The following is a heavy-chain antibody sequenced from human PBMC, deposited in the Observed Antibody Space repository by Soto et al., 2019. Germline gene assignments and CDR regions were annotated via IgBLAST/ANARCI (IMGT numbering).Heavy chain of an antibody. D-gene: IGHD3-22*01. CDR1: GGSFSGYY. Sequence: SETLSLTCAVYGGSFSGYYWSWIRQPPGKGLEWIGEINHSGSTNSNPSLKSRVAMSVDTSKNQFSLKLSSVTAADTAVYYCARAFAASTSSGYTFDYWGQGALVTVSS. CDR3: ARAFAASTSSGYTFDY. V-gene: IGHV4-34*01. CDR2: INHSGST. J-gene: IGHJ4*02.